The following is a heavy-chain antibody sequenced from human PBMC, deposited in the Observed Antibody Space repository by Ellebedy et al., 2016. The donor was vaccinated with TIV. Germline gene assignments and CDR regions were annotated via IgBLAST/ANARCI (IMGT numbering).Heavy chain of an antibody. D-gene: IGHD3-22*01. CDR1: GFTFSSYA. CDR2: ISGSGGST. V-gene: IGHV3-23*01. J-gene: IGHJ4*02. CDR3: ARVASKYDSSGYMLDY. Sequence: GGSLRLXCAASGFTFSSYAMSWVRQAPGKGLEWVSAISGSGGSTYYADSVKGRFTISRDNSKNTLYLQMNSLRAEDTAVYYCARVASKYDSSGYMLDYWGQGTLVTVSS.